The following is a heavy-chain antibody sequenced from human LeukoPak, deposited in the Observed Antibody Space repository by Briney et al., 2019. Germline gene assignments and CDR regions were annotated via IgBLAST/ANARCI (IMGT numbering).Heavy chain of an antibody. CDR3: ARDVYSSSSGDFDY. V-gene: IGHV4-34*01. CDR2: INHSGST. D-gene: IGHD6-6*01. Sequence: PSETLSLTCAVYGGSFSGYYWSWIRQPPGKGLEWIGEINHSGSTNYNPSLKSRVTISVDTSKNQFSLKLSSVTAADTAVYYCARDVYSSSSGDFDYWGQGTLVTVSS. CDR1: GGSFSGYY. J-gene: IGHJ4*02.